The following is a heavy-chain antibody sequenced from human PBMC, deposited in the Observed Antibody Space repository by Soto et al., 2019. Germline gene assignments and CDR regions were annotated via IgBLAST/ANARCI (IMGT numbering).Heavy chain of an antibody. CDR1: GYTFTSYG. Sequence: QVQMVQSGNEVKKPGASVMVSCKTSGYTFTSYGVSWGRQAPGQGLEWIGLISPYNGDTLYARKLQGRVTVTADTATDTVYMELRSLTSDDPAVYYCVRDASSGYRGWWDPWGQGTLVTVSS. CDR2: ISPYNGDT. CDR3: VRDASSGYRGWWDP. J-gene: IGHJ5*02. V-gene: IGHV1-18*01. D-gene: IGHD6-25*01.